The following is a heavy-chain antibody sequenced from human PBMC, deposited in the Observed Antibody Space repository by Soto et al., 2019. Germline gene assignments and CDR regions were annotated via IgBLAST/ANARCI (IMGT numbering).Heavy chain of an antibody. D-gene: IGHD3-10*01. J-gene: IGHJ6*01. V-gene: IGHV4-59*01. CDR3: ARHLGVLEVIIGRYYYYDMEG. Sequence: SETLSLTCTVSGGSISSYYWSWIRQPPGKGLEWIGYIHHSGSTNYNPSLKSRVTISVDTSKNQFSLKLSSVTAADTAVYYCARHLGVLEVIIGRYYYYDMEGWGQGHTVTASS. CDR2: IHHSGST. CDR1: GGSISSYY.